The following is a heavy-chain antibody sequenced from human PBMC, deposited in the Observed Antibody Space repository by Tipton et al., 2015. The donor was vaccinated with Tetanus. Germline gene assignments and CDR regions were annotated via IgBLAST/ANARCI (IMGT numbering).Heavy chain of an antibody. CDR2: IYKSGNT. CDR1: VGSISSGDYY. V-gene: IGHV4-30-4*01. J-gene: IGHJ3*02. Sequence: TLSLTCTVSVGSISSGDYYWSWVRQSPGEGLEWIGHIYKSGNTYYKPSLKSRVAISIDASKNQFSLKLNSMTAADTAVYYCARIGWLQQNKPAFDIWGQGTVVTVSS. CDR3: ARIGWLQQNKPAFDI. D-gene: IGHD6-19*01.